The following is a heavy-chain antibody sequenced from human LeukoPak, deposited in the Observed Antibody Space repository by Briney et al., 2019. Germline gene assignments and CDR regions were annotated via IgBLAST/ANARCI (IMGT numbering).Heavy chain of an antibody. D-gene: IGHD2-15*01. CDR3: AREYCSGGSCYSGY. J-gene: IGHJ4*02. Sequence: ASVKVSCKASGYTFTSYRISWVRQAPGQGLEWMGWISAYNGNTNYAQKLQGRVTMTTDTSTSTAYMELRSLRSDDTAVYYCAREYCSGGSCYSGYWGQGTLVTVSS. V-gene: IGHV1-18*01. CDR2: ISAYNGNT. CDR1: GYTFTSYR.